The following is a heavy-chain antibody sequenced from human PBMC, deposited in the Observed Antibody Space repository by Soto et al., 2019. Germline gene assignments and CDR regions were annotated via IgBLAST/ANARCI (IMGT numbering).Heavy chain of an antibody. Sequence: VQLVESGGGLVKPGGSLRLSCAASGFTFSSYSMNWVRQAPGKGLEWVSSISSSSSYIYYADSVKGRFTISRDNAKNSLYLQMNSLRAEDTAVYYCARGFYDFWSGSYFDYWGQGTLVTVSS. D-gene: IGHD3-3*01. CDR3: ARGFYDFWSGSYFDY. V-gene: IGHV3-21*01. CDR2: ISSSSSYI. J-gene: IGHJ4*02. CDR1: GFTFSSYS.